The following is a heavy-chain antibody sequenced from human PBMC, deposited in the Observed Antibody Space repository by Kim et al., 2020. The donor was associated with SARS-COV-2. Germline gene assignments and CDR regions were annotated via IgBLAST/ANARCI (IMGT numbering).Heavy chain of an antibody. D-gene: IGHD6-19*01. Sequence: SVKVSCKASGYIFTYRYLHWVRQAPGQALEWMGWITVYNGNMKYAQKFQDRLTITREMSLTTVYMELTSLRSDDTAMYFCVRSSLSSAWNYFDSWGQGTLVTVSS. J-gene: IGHJ4*02. CDR1: GYIFTYRY. CDR2: ITVYNGNM. V-gene: IGHV1-45*02. CDR3: VRSSLSSAWNYFDS.